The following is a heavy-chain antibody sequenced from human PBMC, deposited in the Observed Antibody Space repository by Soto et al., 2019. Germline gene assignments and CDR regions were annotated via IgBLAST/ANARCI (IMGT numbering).Heavy chain of an antibody. CDR3: TIPTLYGDYVFPGGADAFDI. CDR2: IKSKTDGGTT. CDR1: GFTFSNAW. D-gene: IGHD4-17*01. J-gene: IGHJ3*02. V-gene: IGHV3-15*01. Sequence: GESLKISCAASGFTFSNAWMSWVRQAPGKGLEWVGRIKSKTDGGTTDYAAPVKGRFTISRDDSKNTLYLQMNSLKTEDTAVYYCTIPTLYGDYVFPGGADAFDIWGQGTMVTVSS.